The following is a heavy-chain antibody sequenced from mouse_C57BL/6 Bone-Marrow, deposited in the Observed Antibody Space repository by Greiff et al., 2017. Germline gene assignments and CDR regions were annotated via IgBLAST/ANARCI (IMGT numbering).Heavy chain of an antibody. CDR2: IYPGSGNT. V-gene: IGHV1-76*01. J-gene: IGHJ2*01. D-gene: IGHD1-1*01. Sequence: VQLKESGAELVRPGASVKLSCKASGYTFTDYYINWVKRRPGQGLEWIARIYPGSGNTYYNEKFKGKATLTAEKSSSTAYMQLSSLTSEDSAVYFCARFITTVVAFDYWGQGTTLTVSS. CDR1: GYTFTDYY. CDR3: ARFITTVVAFDY.